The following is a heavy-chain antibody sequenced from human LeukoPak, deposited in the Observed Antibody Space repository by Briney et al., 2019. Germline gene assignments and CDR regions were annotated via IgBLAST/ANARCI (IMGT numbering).Heavy chain of an antibody. Sequence: PGGSLRLSCAASGFTFSSYSMNWVRQAPGKGLEWVSSIDFTSRYIYNADSVKGRFTTSRDNAKNSLVLQMNSLRAEDTAVYYCARSGSMAGYYYYYGMDVWGQGTTVTVSS. V-gene: IGHV3-21*01. J-gene: IGHJ6*02. D-gene: IGHD5-24*01. CDR1: GFTFSSYS. CDR3: ARSGSMAGYYYYYGMDV. CDR2: IDFTSRYI.